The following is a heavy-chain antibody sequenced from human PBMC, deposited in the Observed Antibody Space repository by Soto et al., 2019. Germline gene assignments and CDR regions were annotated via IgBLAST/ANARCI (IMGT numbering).Heavy chain of an antibody. CDR2: INSDGSST. D-gene: IGHD1-26*01. V-gene: IGHV3-74*01. J-gene: IGHJ3*02. CDR3: ARDRADEMGATGDAFDI. Sequence: EVQLVESGGGLVQPGGSLRLSCAASGFTFSSYWMHWVRQAPGKGLVWVSRINSDGSSTSYADSVKGRFTISRDNAKNTLYLQMNSLRAEDTAVYYCARDRADEMGATGDAFDIWGQGTMVTVSS. CDR1: GFTFSSYW.